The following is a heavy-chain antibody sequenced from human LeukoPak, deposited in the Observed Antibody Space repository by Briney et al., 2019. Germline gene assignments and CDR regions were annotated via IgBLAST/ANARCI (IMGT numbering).Heavy chain of an antibody. CDR2: IGPTGFYR. CDR3: ATETNGRHYDY. V-gene: IGHV3-21*06. CDR1: GLTFSTSG. D-gene: IGHD1-14*01. Sequence: GGSLRLACTTSGLTFSTSGFNWVRLAPGKGLDWVASIGPTGFYRYHADSIKGRFTISRDNANNFLYLQMDSLRAEDTAVYYCATETNGRHYDYWGQGTLLTVSS. J-gene: IGHJ4*02.